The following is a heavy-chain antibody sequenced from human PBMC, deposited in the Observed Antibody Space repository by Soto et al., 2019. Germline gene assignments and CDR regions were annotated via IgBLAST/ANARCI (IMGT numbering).Heavy chain of an antibody. J-gene: IGHJ6*02. CDR2: IWYDGSNK. V-gene: IGHV3-33*01. CDR3: ASGGNPGFYYYYGMDV. D-gene: IGHD2-15*01. Sequence: RLSCAASGFTFSSYGMHWVRQAPGKGLEWVAVIWYDGSNKYYADSVKGRFTISRDNSKNTLYLQMNSLRAEDTAVYYCASGGNPGFYYYYGMDVWGQGTTVTVSS. CDR1: GFTFSSYG.